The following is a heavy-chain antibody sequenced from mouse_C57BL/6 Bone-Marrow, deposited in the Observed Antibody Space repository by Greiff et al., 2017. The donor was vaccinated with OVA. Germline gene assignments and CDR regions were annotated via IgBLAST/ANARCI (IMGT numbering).Heavy chain of an antibody. J-gene: IGHJ1*01. V-gene: IGHV1-5*01. CDR3: TTYYYGSSYCYFDD. CDR1: GYTFTSYW. D-gene: IGHD1-1*01. CDR2: IYPGNSDT. Sequence: EVQLQQSGTVLARPGASVKMSCKTSGYTFTSYWMHWVKQRPGQGLEWIGAIYPGNSDTSYNQKFKGKAKLTAVTSASTAYMELSSLTNEDSAVYYCTTYYYGSSYCYFDDWGPGTTVTVSS.